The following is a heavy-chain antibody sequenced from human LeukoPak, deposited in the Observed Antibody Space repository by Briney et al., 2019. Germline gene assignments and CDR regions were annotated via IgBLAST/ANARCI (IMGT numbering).Heavy chain of an antibody. Sequence: GGSLTLSCAASGFTFSSYAMSWVRQAPGKGLEWVSAIIGSGGSTYYADSVKGRFTISRDNSKNTLYLQMNSLRAEDTAVYYCAKDSPKWELLYYFDYWGQGTLVTVSS. CDR2: IIGSGGST. CDR3: AKDSPKWELLYYFDY. D-gene: IGHD1-26*01. CDR1: GFTFSSYA. V-gene: IGHV3-23*01. J-gene: IGHJ4*02.